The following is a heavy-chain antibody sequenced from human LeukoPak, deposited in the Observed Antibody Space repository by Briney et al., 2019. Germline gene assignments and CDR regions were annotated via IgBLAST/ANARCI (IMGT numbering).Heavy chain of an antibody. V-gene: IGHV3-33*02. CDR2: IWYDGTNK. J-gene: IGHJ3*02. CDR3: ARGRSSYGSGITDAFDI. D-gene: IGHD3-10*01. Sequence: PGGSLRLSCAASGFTFSSYGIHWVRQAPGMGLEWVAVIWYDGTNKYYADSAKGRFTISRDNSKNTLFLQMNILRADDTAVYYCARGRSSYGSGITDAFDIWGQGTMVTVSS. CDR1: GFTFSSYG.